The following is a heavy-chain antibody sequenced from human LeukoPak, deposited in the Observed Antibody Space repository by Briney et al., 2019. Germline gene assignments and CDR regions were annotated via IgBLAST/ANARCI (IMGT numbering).Heavy chain of an antibody. D-gene: IGHD1-26*01. V-gene: IGHV1-69*06. CDR1: GGTFNSYA. Sequence: ASVKVSCKASGGTFNSYAISWVRQAPGQGLEWMGGIIPMSDTANYPQKFRGRLTITADIPTSTVYMELSSLRSDDTAVYYCAFSSYYLQGNYYYMDVWGKGTTVTVSS. CDR2: IIPMSDTA. CDR3: AFSSYYLQGNYYYMDV. J-gene: IGHJ6*03.